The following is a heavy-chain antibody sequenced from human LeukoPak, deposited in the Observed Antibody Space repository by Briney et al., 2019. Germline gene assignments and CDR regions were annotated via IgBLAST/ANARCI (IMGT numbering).Heavy chain of an antibody. CDR1: GFTFSSYA. Sequence: GGSLRLSCAASGFTFSSYAMHWVRQAPGKGLEWVAVISYDARNKYCADSVKGRFTISRDNSKNTLYLQVSSLRAEDTAVFYCARGSTWYDYWGQGTLVTVSS. J-gene: IGHJ4*02. CDR3: ARGSTWYDY. CDR2: ISYDARNK. D-gene: IGHD6-13*01. V-gene: IGHV3-30*04.